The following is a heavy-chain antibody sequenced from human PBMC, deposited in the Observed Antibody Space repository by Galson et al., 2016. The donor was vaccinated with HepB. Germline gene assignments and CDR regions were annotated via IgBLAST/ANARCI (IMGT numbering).Heavy chain of an antibody. J-gene: IGHJ5*01. Sequence: SETLSLTCTVSGASITTYYWSWIRQPPGKALEWIGYIHHRWSTKYNPSLNSRVTMSLDTSENQFPLSLRSVTAADPAVYYCTTDFVPFDSWGQGTLVTVSS. CDR2: IHHRWST. V-gene: IGHV4-59*01. CDR3: TTDFVPFDS. CDR1: GASITTYY. D-gene: IGHD3-3*01.